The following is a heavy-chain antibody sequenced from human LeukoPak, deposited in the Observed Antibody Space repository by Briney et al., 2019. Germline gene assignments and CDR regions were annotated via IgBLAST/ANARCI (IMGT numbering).Heavy chain of an antibody. CDR2: IIPIFGTA. CDR3: ASEGHDYGDY. CDR1: GGTFSSYA. V-gene: IGHV1-69*06. J-gene: IGHJ4*02. Sequence: SVEVSCKASGGTFSSYAISWVRQAPGQGLEWMGGIIPIFGTANYAQKFQGRVTITADKSTSTAYMELSSLRSEDTAVYYCASEGHDYGDYWGQGTLVTVSS.